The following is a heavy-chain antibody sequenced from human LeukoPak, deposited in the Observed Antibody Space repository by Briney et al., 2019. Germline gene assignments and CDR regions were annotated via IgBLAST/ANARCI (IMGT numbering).Heavy chain of an antibody. CDR1: GGSISSGSYY. CDR2: IYTSGST. D-gene: IGHD3-9*01. J-gene: IGHJ4*02. Sequence: SETLSLTCTVSGGSISSGSYYWSWIRQPAGKGLEWIGRIYTSGSTNYNPSLKSRVTMSADKSKNQFSLKVSSVTAADTAVYFCARRRIDWLFDYWGQGTLVTVSS. V-gene: IGHV4-61*02. CDR3: ARRRIDWLFDY.